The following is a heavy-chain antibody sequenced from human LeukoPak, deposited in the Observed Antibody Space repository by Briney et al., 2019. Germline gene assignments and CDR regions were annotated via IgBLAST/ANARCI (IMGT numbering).Heavy chain of an antibody. CDR3: ARGVAARRKYYYYYYMDV. D-gene: IGHD6-6*01. J-gene: IGHJ6*03. CDR1: GFTFDDYG. CDR2: INWNGGST. Sequence: PGGSLRLSCAASGFTFDDYGMSWVRQAPGKGLEWVSGINWNGGSTGYADSVKGRFTISRDNAKNSLYLQMNSLRAEDTALCYCARGVAARRKYYYYYYMDVWGKGTTVTVSS. V-gene: IGHV3-20*04.